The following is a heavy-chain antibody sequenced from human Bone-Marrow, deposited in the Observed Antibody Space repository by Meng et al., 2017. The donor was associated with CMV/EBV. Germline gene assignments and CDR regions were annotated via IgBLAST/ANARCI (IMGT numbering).Heavy chain of an antibody. CDR3: ARRGGDYQFDF. CDR2: SGGS. CDR1: GYNFYKFQ. V-gene: IGHV1-18*01. J-gene: IGHJ4*02. Sequence: ASVKVSCKTSGYNFYKFQIDWVRQAPGQGLEWVGWSGGSSYVQDLQGRVTMIQDASTTTAYMELMNLRSGDTAVYYCARRGGDYQFDFWGQGTLVTVPS. D-gene: IGHD3-10*01.